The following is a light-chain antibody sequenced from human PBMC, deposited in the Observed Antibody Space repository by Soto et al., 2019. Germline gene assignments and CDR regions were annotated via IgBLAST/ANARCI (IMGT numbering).Light chain of an antibody. CDR1: QSISSSF. V-gene: IGKV3-20*01. CDR3: QQYDNSPFT. CDR2: GAS. Sequence: EIVLTQSPGILSLSPGERASLSCGASQSISSSFLAWYQQKPGQAPRLLIYGASSRATGIPDRFSGTGSETDFTLTISRLEPEDFAVYYCQQYDNSPFTFGQGTRLEIK. J-gene: IGKJ5*01.